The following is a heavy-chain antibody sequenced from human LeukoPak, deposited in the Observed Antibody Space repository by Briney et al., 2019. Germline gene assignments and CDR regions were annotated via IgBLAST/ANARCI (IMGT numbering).Heavy chain of an antibody. J-gene: IGHJ3*02. V-gene: IGHV6-1*01. CDR3: VRDNKGIAVAAAFDI. D-gene: IGHD6-19*01. Sequence: SQTLSLTCAISGDSVSSNSATRNWIRQSPSRGLEWLGRTYYRSKWSNDYAVSVKSRIIVNPDTSKNQFSLQLNSVTPDDTAVYYCVRDNKGIAVAAAFDIWGQGTMVTVSS. CDR2: TYYRSKWSN. CDR1: GDSVSSNSAT.